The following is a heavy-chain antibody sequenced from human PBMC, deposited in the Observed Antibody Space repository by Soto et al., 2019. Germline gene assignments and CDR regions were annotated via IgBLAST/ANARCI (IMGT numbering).Heavy chain of an antibody. CDR1: GGSISSGGYY. Sequence: SETLSLTCTVSGGSISSGGYYWSWIRQHPGKGLEWIGYIYYSGSTYYNPSLKSRVTISVDTSKNQFSLKLSSVTAADTAVYYCARDDIVVVPAAIPGARVYDAFDIWGQGTVVTVSS. V-gene: IGHV4-31*03. J-gene: IGHJ3*02. CDR2: IYYSGST. D-gene: IGHD2-2*02. CDR3: ARDDIVVVPAAIPGARVYDAFDI.